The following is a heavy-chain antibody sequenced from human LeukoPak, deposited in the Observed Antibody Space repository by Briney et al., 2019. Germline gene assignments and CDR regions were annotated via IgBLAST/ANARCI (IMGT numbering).Heavy chain of an antibody. D-gene: IGHD6-19*01. CDR3: AREPPHIAVADTLDY. J-gene: IGHJ4*02. CDR2: IKQDGSEK. V-gene: IGHV3-7*01. Sequence: PGGSLRLSCAASGFTFSSYWMSWVRQAPGKGLEWVANIKQDGSEKYYVDSVKGRFTISRDNAKNSLYLQMNSLRAEDTAVYYCAREPPHIAVADTLDYWGQGTLVTVSS. CDR1: GFTFSSYW.